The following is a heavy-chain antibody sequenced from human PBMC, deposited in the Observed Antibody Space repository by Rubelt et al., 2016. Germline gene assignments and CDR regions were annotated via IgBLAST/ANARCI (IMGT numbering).Heavy chain of an antibody. V-gene: IGHV4-34*01. D-gene: IGHD6-19*01. CDR1: GGSFSGYY. CDR2: INHSGST. Sequence: QVQLQQWGAGLLKPSETLSLTCAVYGGSFSGYYWSWIRQPPGQGLEWIGEINHSGSTNYNPSLKVRVTLAVDTSKNQVSLKLCSVTAADTAVYYCARLEWLAYFDYWGQGTLVTVSS. CDR3: ARLEWLAYFDY. J-gene: IGHJ4*02.